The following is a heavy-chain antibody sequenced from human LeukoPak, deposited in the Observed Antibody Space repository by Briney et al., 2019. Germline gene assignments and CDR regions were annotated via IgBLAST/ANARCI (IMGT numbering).Heavy chain of an antibody. Sequence: ASVKVSCKASGYTFTSYYMHWVRQAPGQGLEWMGIINPSGGSTSYAQKFQGRVTMTRDTSTSTVYMELSSLRSEDTAVYYRARDWETSTAMEPPGYWGQGTPVTVSS. CDR3: ARDWETSTAMEPPGY. V-gene: IGHV1-46*01. J-gene: IGHJ4*02. D-gene: IGHD5-18*01. CDR1: GYTFTSYY. CDR2: INPSGGST.